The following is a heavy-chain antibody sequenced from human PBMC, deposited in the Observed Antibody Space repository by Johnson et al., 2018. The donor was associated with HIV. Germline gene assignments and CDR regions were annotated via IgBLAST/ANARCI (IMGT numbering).Heavy chain of an antibody. J-gene: IGHJ3*02. V-gene: IGHV3-20*04. CDR2: INWNGGST. D-gene: IGHD6-19*01. Sequence: VHLVESGGVVVQPGGSLRLSCAASGFNFDDYGMSWVRQAPGKGLEWVSGINWNGGSTGYADSVKGRFTISRDNAKNSLYLQMNSLRAEDTALYYCASFLSGWYWVGAFDIWGQGTMVTVSS. CDR3: ASFLSGWYWVGAFDI. CDR1: GFNFDDYG.